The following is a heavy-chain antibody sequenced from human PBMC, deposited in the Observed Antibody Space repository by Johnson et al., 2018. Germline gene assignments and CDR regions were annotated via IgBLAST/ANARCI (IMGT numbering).Heavy chain of an antibody. J-gene: IGHJ1*01. CDR1: GFTFDDYA. D-gene: IGHD3-3*01. CDR3: AKAPVGWLGGGAEYFQH. V-gene: IGHV3-9*01. Sequence: EVQLLESGGGLVQPGRSLRLSCAASGFTFDDYAMHWVRQAPGKGLEWVSGISWNSGSIGYADSVKGRFTISRDNAKNSLYLQMNSLRAEDTALYYWAKAPVGWLGGGAEYFQHWGQGTLVTVSS. CDR2: ISWNSGSI.